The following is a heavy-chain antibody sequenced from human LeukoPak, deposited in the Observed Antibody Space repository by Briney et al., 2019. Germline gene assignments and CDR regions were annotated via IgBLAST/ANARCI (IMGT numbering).Heavy chain of an antibody. V-gene: IGHV3-30*02. J-gene: IGHJ4*02. CDR1: GFTFRGCG. CDR3: AKDPYSYGSYFDY. Sequence: GGSLRLSCAASGFTFRGCGMNWVRQAPGKGLEWVAFIWYDGRDKYYTDSVKGRFTISRDNSKNTLYLQMNSLRAEDTAMYYCAKDPYSYGSYFDYWGQGTLVTVSS. D-gene: IGHD5-18*01. CDR2: IWYDGRDK.